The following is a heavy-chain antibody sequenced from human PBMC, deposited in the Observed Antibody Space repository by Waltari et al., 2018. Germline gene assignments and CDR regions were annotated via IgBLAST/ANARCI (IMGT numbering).Heavy chain of an antibody. Sequence: QVQLQQWGAGLLKPSETLSLTCAVYGGSFSGYYWSWICQPPGKGLEWIGEINHSGSTNYNPSLKSRVTISVDTSKNQFSLKLSSVTAADTAVYYCARHPTKPGKWLRGAPLDYWGQGTLVTVSS. CDR3: ARHPTKPGKWLRGAPLDY. CDR1: GGSFSGYY. CDR2: INHSGST. D-gene: IGHD5-12*01. V-gene: IGHV4-34*01. J-gene: IGHJ4*02.